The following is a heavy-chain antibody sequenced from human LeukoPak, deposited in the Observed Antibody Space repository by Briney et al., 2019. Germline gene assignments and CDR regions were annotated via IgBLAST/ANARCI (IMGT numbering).Heavy chain of an antibody. Sequence: GASVKVSCKVSGYTLTELSMHWVRQAPGKGLEWMGGFDPEDGETIYARKFQGRVTMTEDTSTDTAYMELSSLRSEDTAVYYCATDPFEYSSSSPYYWGQGTLVTVSS. CDR3: ATDPFEYSSSSPYY. CDR1: GYTLTELS. D-gene: IGHD6-6*01. V-gene: IGHV1-24*01. CDR2: FDPEDGET. J-gene: IGHJ4*02.